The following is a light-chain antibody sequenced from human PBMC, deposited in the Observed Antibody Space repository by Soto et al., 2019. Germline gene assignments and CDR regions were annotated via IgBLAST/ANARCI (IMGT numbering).Light chain of an antibody. J-gene: IGKJ4*01. V-gene: IGKV1-17*01. CDR2: ASY. CDR3: QQRSNWPPVT. CDR1: QGIRND. Sequence: IQLTQSPSSLSASVGDRVTITCRASQGIRNDLGWYQQKPGKAPQRLVFASYNLQSGVPSRFSGSGSGTEFTLTISSLEPEDFAIYYCQQRSNWPPVTFGGGTKVEIK.